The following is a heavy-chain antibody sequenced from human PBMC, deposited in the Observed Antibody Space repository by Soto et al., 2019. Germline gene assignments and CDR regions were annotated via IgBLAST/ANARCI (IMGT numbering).Heavy chain of an antibody. CDR2: INSDGSST. V-gene: IGHV3-74*01. CDR1: GFTFSSYW. CDR3: ARDYYDSSGYTNNHY. Sequence: EVQLVESGGGLVQPGGSLRLSCAASGFTFSSYWMHWVRQAPGKGLVWVSRINSDGSSTSYADSVKGRFTISRDNAKNKLYLQMNSLRAEDTAVYYCARDYYDSSGYTNNHYWGQGTLVTVSS. J-gene: IGHJ4*02. D-gene: IGHD3-22*01.